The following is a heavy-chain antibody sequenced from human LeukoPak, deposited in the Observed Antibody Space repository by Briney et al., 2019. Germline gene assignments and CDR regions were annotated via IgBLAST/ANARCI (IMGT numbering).Heavy chain of an antibody. D-gene: IGHD6-19*01. CDR1: GFTFSTYS. V-gene: IGHV3-21*01. CDR3: ARDRSASIAVVTAEIDY. CDR2: ISSSSSYI. Sequence: NPGGSLRLSCAASGFTFSTYSMNWVRQAPGKGLEWVSSISSSSSYIYYADSVKGRFTISRDNAKDSLYLRMNGLRAEDTAVYYCARDRSASIAVVTAEIDYWGQGTLVTVSS. J-gene: IGHJ4*02.